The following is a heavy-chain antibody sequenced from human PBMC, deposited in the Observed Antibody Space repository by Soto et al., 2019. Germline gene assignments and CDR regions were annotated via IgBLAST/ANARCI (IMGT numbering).Heavy chain of an antibody. V-gene: IGHV1-69*14. D-gene: IGHD5-12*01. CDR1: GGTFSSYT. J-gene: IGHJ2*01. CDR2: IIPIFGTA. Sequence: QVQLVQSGAEVKKPGSSVTVSCKASGGTFSSYTISWVRQAPGQGLEWMGGIIPIFGTANYAQKFQGRVTXTPDKPXXTAYMELSSLRSEDTAVYYCARGNHRWLQLWYFDLWGRGTLVTVSS. CDR3: ARGNHRWLQLWYFDL.